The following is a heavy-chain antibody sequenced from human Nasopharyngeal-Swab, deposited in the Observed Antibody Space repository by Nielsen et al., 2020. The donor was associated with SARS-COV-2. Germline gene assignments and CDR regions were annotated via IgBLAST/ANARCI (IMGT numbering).Heavy chain of an antibody. CDR2: ISSSSSYT. CDR1: GFTFSSYE. D-gene: IGHD6-6*01. Sequence: GESLKISCAASGFTFSSYEMNWIRQAPGKGLEWVSYISSSSSYTNYADSVKGRFTISRDNAKNSLYLQMNSLKTEDTAVYYCTTGVPDYWGQGTLVTVSS. J-gene: IGHJ4*02. V-gene: IGHV3-11*05. CDR3: TTGVPDY.